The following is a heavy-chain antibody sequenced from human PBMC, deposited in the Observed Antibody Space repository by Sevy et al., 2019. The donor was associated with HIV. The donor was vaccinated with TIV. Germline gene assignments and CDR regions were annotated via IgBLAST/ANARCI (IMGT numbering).Heavy chain of an antibody. CDR3: ARVPHPAAMQTFYYFGMDV. V-gene: IGHV3-23*01. J-gene: IGHJ6*02. Sequence: GGSLRLSCAVSGFTFSTSAMSWVRQAPGKGLEWVSSISGSGGSTYYEDAVKGRFTISRDNSKNKGYLPMNGLRAEDSAVYYCARVPHPAAMQTFYYFGMDVWGQGTTVTVSS. D-gene: IGHD2-2*01. CDR2: ISGSGGST. CDR1: GFTFSTSA.